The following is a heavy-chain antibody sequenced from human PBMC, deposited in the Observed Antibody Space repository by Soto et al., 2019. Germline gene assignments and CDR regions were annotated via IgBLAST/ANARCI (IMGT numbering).Heavy chain of an antibody. CDR1: GGTFSSYA. CDR3: ARGNIVLMVYAQGYYYGMDV. J-gene: IGHJ6*02. CDR2: IIPIFGTA. V-gene: IGHV1-69*13. Sequence: GSSVKVSCKASGGTFSSYAISWLRQAPGQGLEWMGGIIPIFGTANYAQKFQGRVTITADESTSTAYMELSSLRSEDTAVYYRARGNIVLMVYAQGYYYGMDVWGQGTTVTVSS. D-gene: IGHD2-8*01.